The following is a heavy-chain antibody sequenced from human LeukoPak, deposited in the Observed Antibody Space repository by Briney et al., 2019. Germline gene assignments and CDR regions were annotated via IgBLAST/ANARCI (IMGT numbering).Heavy chain of an antibody. J-gene: IGHJ6*03. CDR1: GGSFSGYY. CDR2: INHSGST. CDR3: ARDGRPCSGGSCYSYYYMDV. V-gene: IGHV4-34*01. D-gene: IGHD2-15*01. Sequence: SETLSLTCAVYGGSFSGYYWSWIRQPPGKGLEWIGEINHSGSTNYNPSLKSRVTISVDTSKNQFPLKLSSVTAADTAVYYCARDGRPCSGGSCYSYYYMDVWGKGTTVTISS.